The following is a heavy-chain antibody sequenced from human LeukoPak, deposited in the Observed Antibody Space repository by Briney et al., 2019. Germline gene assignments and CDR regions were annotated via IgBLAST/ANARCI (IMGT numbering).Heavy chain of an antibody. CDR3: GSSTSLLIDY. CDR1: GFTFSSYA. D-gene: IGHD2-2*01. V-gene: IGHV3-21*01. Sequence: GGSLRLSCAASGFTFSSYAMSWVRQAPGKGLEWVSSISSSSSYIYYTDSVKGRFTISRDNAKNSLYLQMNSLRAEDTAVYYCGSSTSLLIDYWGQGTLVTVSS. CDR2: ISSSSSYI. J-gene: IGHJ4*02.